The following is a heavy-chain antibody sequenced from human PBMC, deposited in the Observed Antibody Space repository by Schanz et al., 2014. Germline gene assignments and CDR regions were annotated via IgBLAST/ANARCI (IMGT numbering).Heavy chain of an antibody. V-gene: IGHV3-23*04. Sequence: EVQLVESGGGLVQPGGSLRLSCAGSGFTFSSYAMSWVRQTPGKGLEWVSVISGSGVTIYYADSVKGRFTISRDNSKNTLYLQMNSLRAEDTAVYYCAMGGYQLHHWGQGTLVTVSS. J-gene: IGHJ4*02. CDR2: ISGSGVTI. D-gene: IGHD1-7*01. CDR3: AMGGYQLHH. CDR1: GFTFSSYA.